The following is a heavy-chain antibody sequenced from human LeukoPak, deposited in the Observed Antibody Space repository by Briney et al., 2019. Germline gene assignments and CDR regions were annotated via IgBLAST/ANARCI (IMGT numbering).Heavy chain of an antibody. CDR1: RFTFNNAW. CDR3: TTNRAGYNYGHGKTFDY. J-gene: IGHJ4*02. D-gene: IGHD5-18*01. V-gene: IGHV3-15*01. Sequence: GGSLRLSCAASRFTFNNAWMSWVRQAPGKRLEWVGRIKSKTNGGTTDYAAPVKGRFTISRDDSKNTLYLQMDNLKAEDTAVYFCTTNRAGYNYGHGKTFDYWGQGTLVTVSS. CDR2: IKSKTNGGTT.